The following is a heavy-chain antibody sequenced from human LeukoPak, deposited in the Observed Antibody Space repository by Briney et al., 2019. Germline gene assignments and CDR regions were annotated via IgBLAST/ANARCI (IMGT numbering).Heavy chain of an antibody. CDR1: RFTFSSYS. V-gene: IGHV3-48*01. J-gene: IGHJ6*03. CDR2: ISSSTSTI. Sequence: GGSLRLSCAASRFTFSSYSMNWVRQAPGKGLEWVSYISSSTSTIYYADSVKGRFTISRDNAKNSLYLQMNSLRAEDTAVYYCAREGQYYYYHMDVWGKGTTVTVSS. CDR3: AREGQYYYYHMDV.